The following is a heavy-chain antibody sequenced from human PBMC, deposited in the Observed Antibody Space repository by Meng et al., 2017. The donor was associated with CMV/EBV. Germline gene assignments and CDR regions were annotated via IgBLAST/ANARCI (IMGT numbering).Heavy chain of an antibody. V-gene: IGHV3-74*01. Sequence: VGGSGGGLVQPGGSLRLPCAASGFTFSSYWMHWVRQAPGKGLVWVSRINSDGSSTSYADSVKGRFTISRDNAKNTLYLQMNSLRAEDTAVYYCARDRLLGWFDPWGQGTLVTVSS. D-gene: IGHD7-27*01. CDR1: GFTFSSYW. CDR3: ARDRLLGWFDP. J-gene: IGHJ5*02. CDR2: INSDGSST.